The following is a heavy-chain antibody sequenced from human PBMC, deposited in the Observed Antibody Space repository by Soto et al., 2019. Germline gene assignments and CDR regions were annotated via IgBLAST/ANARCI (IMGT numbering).Heavy chain of an antibody. CDR3: AKDLYSGSYSSSYFHH. D-gene: IGHD1-26*01. CDR1: GCTFKSVA. V-gene: IGHV3-30*18. Sequence: QVHLVESGGGVVQPGGSLRLSCAAAGCTFKSVAMHWVRQAPGKGLEWVAFISDDGSNQYFADSVTGRCTISRANSENTVSLQIDSLRPGDTAVYYCAKDLYSGSYSSSYFHHWGQGILVTVSS. CDR2: ISDDGSNQ. J-gene: IGHJ4*02.